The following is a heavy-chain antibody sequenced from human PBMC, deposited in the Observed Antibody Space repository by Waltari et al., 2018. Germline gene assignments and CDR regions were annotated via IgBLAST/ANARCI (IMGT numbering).Heavy chain of an antibody. CDR2: INHSGST. D-gene: IGHD3-9*01. Sequence: QVQLQQWGAGLLKPSETLSLTCAVYGGSFSGYYWSWIRQPPGKGLEWIGEINHSGSTNYNPSLKSRVTISVDTSKNQFSLKLSSVTAADTAVYYCARGNTGILTGYWVYYYYGMDVWGQGTTVTVSS. CDR3: ARGNTGILTGYWVYYYYGMDV. CDR1: GGSFSGYY. V-gene: IGHV4-34*01. J-gene: IGHJ6*02.